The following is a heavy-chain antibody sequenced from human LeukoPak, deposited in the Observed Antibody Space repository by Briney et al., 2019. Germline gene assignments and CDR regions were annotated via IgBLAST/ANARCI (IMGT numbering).Heavy chain of an antibody. D-gene: IGHD1-26*01. CDR2: INNDGRST. CDR1: GFAFTTYG. J-gene: IGHJ4*02. Sequence: TGGSLRLSCVASGFAFTTYGMMWVRQAPGKGLVWVSYINNDGRSTTYADSVKGRSTISRDNAKNTLYLQMNSLRDGDTAMYYCARNYNGMSYWGQGTLVIVSS. V-gene: IGHV3-74*01. CDR3: ARNYNGMSY.